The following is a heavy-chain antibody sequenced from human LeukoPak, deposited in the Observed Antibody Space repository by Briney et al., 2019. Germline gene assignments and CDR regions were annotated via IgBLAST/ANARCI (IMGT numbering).Heavy chain of an antibody. D-gene: IGHD3-22*01. CDR2: IYTSGST. CDR1: GYSISSGYY. Sequence: SETLSLTCTVSGYSISSGYYWGWIRQPPGKGLEWIGSIYTSGSTNYNPSLKSRVTMSVDTSKNQFSLKLSSVTAADTAVYYCARENYYDSSGYYWRGAWFDPWGQGTQVIVSS. V-gene: IGHV4-38-2*02. CDR3: ARENYYDSSGYYWRGAWFDP. J-gene: IGHJ5*02.